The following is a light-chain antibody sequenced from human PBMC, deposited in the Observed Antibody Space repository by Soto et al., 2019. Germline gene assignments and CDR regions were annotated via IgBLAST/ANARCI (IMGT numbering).Light chain of an antibody. Sequence: QSALTQPPSASGSPGQSVAISYTGTNSDIGNYNFVSWYQQHPGKAPKLMIYEVNKRPSGVPDRFSGSKSGNTASLTVSGLQPEDEADYYCSSYAGSNNVLFGGGTKVTVL. CDR3: SSYAGSNNVL. J-gene: IGLJ2*01. CDR1: NSDIGNYNF. CDR2: EVN. V-gene: IGLV2-8*01.